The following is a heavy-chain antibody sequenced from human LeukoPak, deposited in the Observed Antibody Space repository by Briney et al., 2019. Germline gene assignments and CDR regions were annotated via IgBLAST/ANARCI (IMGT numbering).Heavy chain of an antibody. CDR3: ARGQYQLLHYYYYYYYMDV. D-gene: IGHD2-2*01. CDR2: ISAYNDNT. V-gene: IGHV1-18*01. Sequence: ASVKVSCRASGYTFTTYGIIWVRQAPGQGLEWMGWISAYNDNTNYAQKLQGRVTMTTDTSTSTAYMELRSLRSDDTAVYYCARGQYQLLHYYYYYYYMDVWGKGTTVTASS. J-gene: IGHJ6*03. CDR1: GYTFTTYG.